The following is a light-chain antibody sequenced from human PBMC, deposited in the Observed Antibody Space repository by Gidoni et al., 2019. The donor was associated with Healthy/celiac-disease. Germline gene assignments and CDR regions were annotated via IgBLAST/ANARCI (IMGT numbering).Light chain of an antibody. CDR2: AAS. Sequence: DIKMIQSPSSLSASVGDRITITCQASQIISSYLNWYQQKPGKAPKLLIYAASSLQSGVPARFSGSGSGTDFTLTISSLQPEDFATYYCQQSYSTPDTFGQGTKLEIK. CDR3: QQSYSTPDT. CDR1: QIISSY. V-gene: IGKV1-39*01. J-gene: IGKJ2*01.